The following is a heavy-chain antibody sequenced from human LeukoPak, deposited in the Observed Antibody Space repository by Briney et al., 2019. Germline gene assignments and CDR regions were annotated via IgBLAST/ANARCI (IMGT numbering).Heavy chain of an antibody. CDR3: ARVERYFDWSRPTNWFDP. Sequence: ASVKVSCKASGYTFTSYGIIWVRQAPGQGLEWMGWISAYNGNTNYAQKLQGRVTMTTDTSTSTAYMELRSLRSDDTAVYYCARVERYFDWSRPTNWFDPWGQGTMVTVSS. CDR1: GYTFTSYG. D-gene: IGHD3-9*01. CDR2: ISAYNGNT. J-gene: IGHJ5*02. V-gene: IGHV1-18*01.